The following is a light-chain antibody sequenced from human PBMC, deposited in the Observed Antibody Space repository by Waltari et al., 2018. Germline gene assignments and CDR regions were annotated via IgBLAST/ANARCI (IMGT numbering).Light chain of an antibody. V-gene: IGLV1-40*01. CDR3: QSYDNSLSASV. J-gene: IGLJ2*01. CDR1: ISNIRPIYY. Sequence: QSVLTQPTSVSGAPGPRVPISCTGRISNIRPIYYVPWYHQLPGTAPTLLIYGNINRPSGVPDRFSGSKSGTSASLAITGLQPEDEAYYYCQSYDNSLSASVFGGGTKLTVL. CDR2: GNI.